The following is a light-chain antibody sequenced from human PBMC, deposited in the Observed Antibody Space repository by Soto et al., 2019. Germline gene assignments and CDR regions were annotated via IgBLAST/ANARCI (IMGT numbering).Light chain of an antibody. V-gene: IGLV2-11*01. CDR1: SSDVGCYNY. J-gene: IGLJ2*01. CDR2: DVS. CDR3: CSYAGSDTLV. Sequence: QSALTQPRSVSGSPGQSVTISCTGTSSDVGCYNYVSWYQQHPGKAPKLMIYDVSKRPSGVPDRFSGSKSGNTASLTISGLQAEDEADYSCCSYAGSDTLVFGGGTKVTVL.